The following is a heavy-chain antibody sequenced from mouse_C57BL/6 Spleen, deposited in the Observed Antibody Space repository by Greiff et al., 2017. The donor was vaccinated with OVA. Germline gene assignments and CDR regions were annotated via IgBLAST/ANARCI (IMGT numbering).Heavy chain of an antibody. D-gene: IGHD3-2*02. V-gene: IGHV14-1*01. CDR1: GFNIKDYY. CDR2: IDPEDGDT. Sequence: VQLQQSGAELVRPGASVKLSCTASGFNIKDYYMHWVKQRPEQGLEWIGRIDPEDGDTEYAPKFQGKATMTADTSSNTAYLQLSSLTSEDSAVYYCTTEGTAQATGDYWGQGTTLTVSS. CDR3: TTEGTAQATGDY. J-gene: IGHJ2*01.